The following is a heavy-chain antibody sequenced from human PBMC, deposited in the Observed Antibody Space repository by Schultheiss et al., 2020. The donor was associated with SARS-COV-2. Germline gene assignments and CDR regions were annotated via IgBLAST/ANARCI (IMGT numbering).Heavy chain of an antibody. CDR1: GFTFSSYS. V-gene: IGHV3-74*01. D-gene: IGHD6-19*01. J-gene: IGHJ4*02. CDR2: INSDGSST. Sequence: GGSLRLSCAASGFTFSSYSMNWVRQAPGKGLVWVSRINSDGSSTSYADSVKGRFTISRDNAKNSLYLQMNSLRAEDTAVYYCAKDVRLAVAGTRGCLDYWGQGTLVTVSS. CDR3: AKDVRLAVAGTRGCLDY.